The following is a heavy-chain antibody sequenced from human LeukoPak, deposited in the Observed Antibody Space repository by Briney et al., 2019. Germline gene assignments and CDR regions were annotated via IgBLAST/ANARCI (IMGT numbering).Heavy chain of an antibody. CDR1: SGSLSGYY. Sequence: SETLSLTCGVSSGSLSGYYWRWIRQPPGRGLELLGEVTHSGSPNYNPSLKSRVTISGDTSKKQFSLNLKSVTAADTGVYYCARGVDLWGRGTPVTVSS. CDR3: ARGVDL. J-gene: IGHJ2*01. V-gene: IGHV4-34*01. CDR2: VTHSGSP.